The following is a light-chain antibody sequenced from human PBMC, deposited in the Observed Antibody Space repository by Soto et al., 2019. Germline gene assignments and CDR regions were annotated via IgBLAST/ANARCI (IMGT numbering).Light chain of an antibody. CDR3: QQYNNWPPYT. CDR2: GAS. V-gene: IGKV3-15*01. J-gene: IGKJ2*01. CDR1: QSVRSD. Sequence: EIVMTQSPATLSVSRGESATLSCRASQSVRSDLAWYQQKPGQAPRLLIYGASTRATGIPVRFSGSGSGTEFTLTISSLQSEDYAVYYCQQYNNWPPYTFGQGTKLEIK.